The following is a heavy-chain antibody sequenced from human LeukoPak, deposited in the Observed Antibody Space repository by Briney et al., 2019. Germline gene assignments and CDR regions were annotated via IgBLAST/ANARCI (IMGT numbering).Heavy chain of an antibody. D-gene: IGHD2-2*01. Sequence: SGTLSLTCAVYGGSFSGYYWSWIRQPPGKGLEWMGEINHGGSTYYNPSLKSRVTISVDTSKNQFSLKLSSVTAADTAVYYCASIPIGLVPAAMSRLYYHYSYMDVWGKGTTVTVSS. V-gene: IGHV4-34*01. CDR2: INHGGST. CDR3: ASIPIGLVPAAMSRLYYHYSYMDV. CDR1: GGSFSGYY. J-gene: IGHJ6*03.